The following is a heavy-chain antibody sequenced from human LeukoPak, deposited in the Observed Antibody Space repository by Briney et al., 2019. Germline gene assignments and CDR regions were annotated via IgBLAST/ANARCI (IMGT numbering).Heavy chain of an antibody. J-gene: IGHJ5*01. CDR3: ARDRRGFDWFDY. V-gene: IGHV4-38-2*02. D-gene: IGHD3-10*01. CDR2: IYHSGST. CDR1: GYSISSGYY. Sequence: SETLSLTCTVSGYSISSGYYWGWIRQPPGQGLEWIGGIYHSGSTYYNPSLKSRVTISVDTSKNQFSLKLSSVTAADTAVYYCARDRRGFDWFDYWGQGTLVTVSS.